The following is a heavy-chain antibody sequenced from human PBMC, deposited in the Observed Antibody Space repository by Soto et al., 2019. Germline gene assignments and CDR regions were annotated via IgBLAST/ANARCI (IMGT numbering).Heavy chain of an antibody. Sequence: SETLSLTCAVYGGSISSGGYYWSWIRQHPGKGLEWIGYIYYSGSTYYNPSLKSRVTISVDTSKNQFSLKLSSVTAADTAVYYCARSGYSYGPNPLLYWGQGTLVTVSS. D-gene: IGHD5-18*01. V-gene: IGHV4-31*11. CDR2: IYYSGST. CDR1: GGSISSGGYY. J-gene: IGHJ4*02. CDR3: ARSGYSYGPNPLLY.